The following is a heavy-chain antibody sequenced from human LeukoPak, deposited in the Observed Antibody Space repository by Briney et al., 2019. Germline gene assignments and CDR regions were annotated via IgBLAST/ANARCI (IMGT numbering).Heavy chain of an antibody. Sequence: SETLSLTCTVSRGSISSYYWSWIRQPPGKGLEWIWNVFYTGSTNYNPSLKSRVTISVDTSKNQFSLKLTSVTAADTAVYYCARDYCSGGSCYSALDYWGQGTLVTVSS. V-gene: IGHV4-59*01. J-gene: IGHJ4*02. CDR1: RGSISSYY. CDR3: ARDYCSGGSCYSALDY. D-gene: IGHD2-15*01. CDR2: VFYTGST.